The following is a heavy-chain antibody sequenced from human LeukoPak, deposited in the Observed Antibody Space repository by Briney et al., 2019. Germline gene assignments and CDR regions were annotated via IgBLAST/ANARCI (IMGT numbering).Heavy chain of an antibody. Sequence: PGGSLRLSCAASGFTFSSYAMTWVRQAPGKGLEWVSGISDSGGGTYYADSVKGRFTISRDNSKNTLYLQMNSLRAEDTALYYCARASTTFDSWGQGTLVTVSS. CDR1: GFTFSSYA. D-gene: IGHD1-7*01. CDR3: ARASTTFDS. CDR2: ISDSGGGT. V-gene: IGHV3-23*01. J-gene: IGHJ5*01.